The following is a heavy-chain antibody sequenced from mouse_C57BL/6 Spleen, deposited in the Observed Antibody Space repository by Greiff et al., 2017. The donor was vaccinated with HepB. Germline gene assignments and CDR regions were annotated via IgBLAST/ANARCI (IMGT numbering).Heavy chain of an antibody. CDR3: ARWGTGVAGAMDY. V-gene: IGHV2-2*01. CDR2: IWSGGST. Sequence: VKLVESGPGLVQPSQSLSITCTVSGFSLTSYGVHWVRQSPGKGLEWLGVIWSGGSTDYNAAFISRLSISKDNSKSQVFFKMNSLQADDTAIYYCARWGTGVAGAMDYWGQGTSVTVSS. D-gene: IGHD1-1*01. J-gene: IGHJ4*01. CDR1: GFSLTSYG.